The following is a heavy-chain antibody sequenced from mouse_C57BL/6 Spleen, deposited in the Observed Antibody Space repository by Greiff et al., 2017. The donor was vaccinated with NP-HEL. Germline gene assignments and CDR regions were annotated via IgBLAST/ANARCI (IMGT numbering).Heavy chain of an antibody. CDR1: GYTFTSYG. CDR3: ARCLYDYDNAMDY. D-gene: IGHD2-4*01. CDR2: IYPRSGNT. V-gene: IGHV1-81*01. J-gene: IGHJ4*01. Sequence: QVQLQQSGAELARPGASVKLSCKASGYTFTSYGISWVKQRTGQGLEWIGEIYPRSGNTYYNEKFKGKATLTADKSSSTAYMELRSLTSEDSAVYFCARCLYDYDNAMDYWGQGTSVTVSS.